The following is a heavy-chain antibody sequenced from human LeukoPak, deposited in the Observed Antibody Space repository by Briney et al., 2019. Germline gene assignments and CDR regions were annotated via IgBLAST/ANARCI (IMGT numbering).Heavy chain of an antibody. CDR1: GFTFSSYA. CDR2: LSGSGVST. CDR3: AKCRHFDFWSGGDGFDI. J-gene: IGHJ3*02. Sequence: GGSLRLSCAASGFTFSSYAMSWVRQAPGKGLEWVSALSGSGVSTFSADSVKGRFTISKDNSKNTLYLQMNSLRAEDTAVYYCAKCRHFDFWSGGDGFDIWGQGTMVTVSS. V-gene: IGHV3-23*01. D-gene: IGHD3-3*01.